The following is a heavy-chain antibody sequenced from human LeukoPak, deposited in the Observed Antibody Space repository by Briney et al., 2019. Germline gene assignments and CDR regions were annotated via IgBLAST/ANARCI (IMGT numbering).Heavy chain of an antibody. CDR3: AHTVTRDGSTDY. Sequence: SETLSLTCTVSGGSISSSSYYRGWIRQPPGKGLEWIGSIYYSGSTYYNPSLKSRVTISVDTSKNQFSLKLSSVTAADTAVYYCAHTVTRDGSTDYWGQGTLVTVSS. J-gene: IGHJ4*02. V-gene: IGHV4-39*07. CDR2: IYYSGST. D-gene: IGHD4-17*01. CDR1: GGSISSSSYY.